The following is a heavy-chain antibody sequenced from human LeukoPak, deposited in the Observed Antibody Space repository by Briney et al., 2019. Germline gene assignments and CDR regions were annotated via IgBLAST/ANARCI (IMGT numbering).Heavy chain of an antibody. Sequence: PGGSLRLSCVASGFTFSSYGMHWVRQAPGKGLEWVSVISYDTITTYYADSVKGRFTISRDNSKNTLYLQMNSLRAEDTAVYYCAKPHPLTTQQLVDFDYWGQGTLVTVSS. CDR1: GFTFSSYG. CDR2: ISYDTITT. J-gene: IGHJ4*02. CDR3: AKPHPLTTQQLVDFDY. D-gene: IGHD6-13*01. V-gene: IGHV3-30*18.